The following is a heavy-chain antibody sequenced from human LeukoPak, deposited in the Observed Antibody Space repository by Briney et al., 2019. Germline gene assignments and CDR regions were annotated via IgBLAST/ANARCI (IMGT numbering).Heavy chain of an antibody. J-gene: IGHJ5*02. CDR2: IYYSGST. V-gene: IGHV4-59*08. CDR1: GGSISSYY. CDR3: ARSLTYYDFWSGYSNWFDP. D-gene: IGHD3-3*01. Sequence: PSETLSLTCTVSGGSISSYYWSWIRQPPGKGLEWIGYIYYSGSTNYNPSLKSRVTISVDTSKNQFSLKLSSVTAADTAVYYCARSLTYYDFWSGYSNWFDPWGQGTLVTVSS.